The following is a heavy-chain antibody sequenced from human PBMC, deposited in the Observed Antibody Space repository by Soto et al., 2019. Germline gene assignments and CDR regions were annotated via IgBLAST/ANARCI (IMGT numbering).Heavy chain of an antibody. D-gene: IGHD3-10*01. CDR2: IYAGGAT. CDR3: ARGSYRAFDY. V-gene: IGHV3-53*01. CDR1: EFSVSSNY. J-gene: IGHJ4*02. Sequence: LRLSCAASEFSVSSNYLSWVRQAPGKGLEWVSGIYAGGATYYADSVKGRFTISRDNSKNTLFLQMNSLRVEDTAVYYCARGSYRAFDYWGQGXLVTVYS.